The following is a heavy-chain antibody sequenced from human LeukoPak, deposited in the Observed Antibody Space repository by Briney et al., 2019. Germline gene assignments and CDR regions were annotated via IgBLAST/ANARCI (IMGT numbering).Heavy chain of an antibody. V-gene: IGHV3-66*04. CDR3: AKRGVVIRVILVGFHKEAYYFDS. CDR1: GFTVSSNY. D-gene: IGHD3-22*01. Sequence: GGSLRLSCAASGFTVSSNYISWVRQAPGKGLEWVSVIHSDGSTYYADSVKDRFTISRDNPKNTLYLQMNSLRAEDTAVYFCAKRGVVIRVILVGFHKEAYYFDSWGQGALVTVSS. CDR2: IHSDGST. J-gene: IGHJ4*02.